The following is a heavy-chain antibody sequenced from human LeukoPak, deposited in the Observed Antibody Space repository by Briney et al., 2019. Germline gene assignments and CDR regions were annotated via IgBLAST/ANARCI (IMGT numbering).Heavy chain of an antibody. J-gene: IGHJ4*02. CDR2: ISGSGGST. V-gene: IGHV3-23*01. D-gene: IGHD4-17*01. CDR1: GFTFSSYA. CDR3: AKDRLPLEGTTDY. Sequence: PAGGSLRLSCAASGFTFSSYAMSWVRQAPGKGLEWVSAISGSGGSTYYADSVKGRFTISRDNSENTLYLQMNSLRAEDTAVYYCAKDRLPLEGTTDYWGQGTLVTVSS.